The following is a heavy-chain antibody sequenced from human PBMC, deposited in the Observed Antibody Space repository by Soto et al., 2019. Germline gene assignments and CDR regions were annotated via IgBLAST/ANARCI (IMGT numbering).Heavy chain of an antibody. CDR1: GFTFTSYA. J-gene: IGHJ4*02. Sequence: EVQLLESGGGLVQPGGSLRLSCAASGFTFTSYAMSWVRQAPGKGLEWVSLISGSGYSTYYADSVKGRFTISRDNSKNTLYLQMNSLRAEDTAIYYCAKDEGSGSYPDYWVQGTLVTVSS. D-gene: IGHD1-26*01. V-gene: IGHV3-23*01. CDR3: AKDEGSGSYPDY. CDR2: ISGSGYST.